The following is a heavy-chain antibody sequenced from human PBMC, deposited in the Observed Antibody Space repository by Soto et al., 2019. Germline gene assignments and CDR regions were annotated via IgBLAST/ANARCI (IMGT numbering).Heavy chain of an antibody. CDR3: ARKILGSTSRPNYWYVDL. Sequence: EVQLLESGGGLVQPGGSLRLSCAGSGFTFINHAMNWVRQAPGKGLEWVSSISGGGDATFFGDSVRGRFTISRDNSKYTVTLQMNSLGVDDTAVYYCARKILGSTSRPNYWYVDLWGRGTLVTVSS. CDR1: GFTFINHA. CDR2: ISGGGDAT. J-gene: IGHJ2*01. V-gene: IGHV3-23*01. D-gene: IGHD2-2*01.